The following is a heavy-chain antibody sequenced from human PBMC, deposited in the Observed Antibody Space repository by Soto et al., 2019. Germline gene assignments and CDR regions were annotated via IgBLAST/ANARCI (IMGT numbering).Heavy chain of an antibody. Sequence: EVQLVESGGGLAEPGGSLRLSCVTSGFNFTKAWVSWVRQTPGKGLEGVGRSKSKIDGGTTDYAAAVKGRFIVSKEDSKDTLYLQTCSLHSDDTAVYHCASYEPTGQYAKHYVQYWGQGTLVTVSS. J-gene: IGHJ1*01. CDR2: SKSKIDGGTT. CDR1: GFNFTKAW. D-gene: IGHD3-16*01. V-gene: IGHV3-15*05. CDR3: ASYEPTGQYAKHYVQY.